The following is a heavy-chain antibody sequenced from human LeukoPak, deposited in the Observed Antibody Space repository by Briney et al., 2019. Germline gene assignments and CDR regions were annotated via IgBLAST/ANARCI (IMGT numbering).Heavy chain of an antibody. J-gene: IGHJ6*02. Sequence: GGSLRLSCAASGFTFSSYAMSWVRQAPGKGLEWVSAISGSGGSTYYADSVKGRFTISRDNYKNTLYLQMNACRAGDTAVFYCAKRSPTIVAGGMEVWGQGTTVTVSS. CDR3: AKRSPTIVAGGMEV. CDR1: GFTFSSYA. CDR2: ISGSGGST. D-gene: IGHD6-13*01. V-gene: IGHV3-23*01.